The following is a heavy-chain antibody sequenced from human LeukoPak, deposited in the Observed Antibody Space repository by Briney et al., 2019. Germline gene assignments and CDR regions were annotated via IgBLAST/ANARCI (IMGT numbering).Heavy chain of an antibody. D-gene: IGHD3-10*01. CDR3: AKQDGSGSYHDY. Sequence: GRSLRLSCAASGFTFSSYGMHWVRQAPGKGLEWVAVISYDGSNKYYADSVKGRFTISRDNSKNTLYLQMNSLRAEDTAVYYCAKQDGSGSYHDYWGQGTLVTVSS. V-gene: IGHV3-30*18. CDR1: GFTFSSYG. CDR2: ISYDGSNK. J-gene: IGHJ4*02.